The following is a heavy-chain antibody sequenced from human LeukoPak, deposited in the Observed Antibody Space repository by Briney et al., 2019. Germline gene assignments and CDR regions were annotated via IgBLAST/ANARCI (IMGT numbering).Heavy chain of an antibody. D-gene: IGHD4/OR15-4a*01. V-gene: IGHV4-4*07. CDR2: IYSGST. J-gene: IGHJ4*02. CDR1: GGSISNYY. Sequence: SETLSLTCTVSGGSISNYYWSWIRQPAGEGLEWIGRIYSGSTNYNPSLESRVTMSVDTSKNQFSLPLSSLTAADTAVYYCTRGLGSDYDWGQGSLVTVSS. CDR3: TRGLGSDYD.